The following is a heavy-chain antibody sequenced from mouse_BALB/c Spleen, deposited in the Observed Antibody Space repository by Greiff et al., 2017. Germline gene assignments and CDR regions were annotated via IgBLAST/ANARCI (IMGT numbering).Heavy chain of an antibody. Sequence: QVQLQQSGAELVRPGSSVKISCKASGYAFSSYWMNWVKQRPGQGLEWIGQIYPGDGDTNYNGKFKGKATLTADKSSSTAYMQLSSLTSEDSAVCFCARRGDYEYWIAYWGQGTLVTVSA. CDR3: ARRGDYEYWIAY. J-gene: IGHJ3*01. CDR2: IYPGDGDT. D-gene: IGHD2-4*01. V-gene: IGHV1-80*01. CDR1: GYAFSSYW.